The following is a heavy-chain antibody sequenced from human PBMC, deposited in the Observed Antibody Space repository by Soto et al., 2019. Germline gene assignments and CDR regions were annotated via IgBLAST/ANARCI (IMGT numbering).Heavy chain of an antibody. D-gene: IGHD1-26*01. CDR1: GFTFSTYA. CDR2: ISGAGGDT. CDR3: AKQVRELARHFDY. V-gene: IGHV3-23*01. J-gene: IGHJ4*02. Sequence: GGSLRLSCAASGFTFSTYAMSWVRQAPGKGLEWVSGISGAGGDTYYADSVKGRFTISRDNSKNTLSLQMNSLRADDTALYYCAKQVRELARHFDYWGQGTLVTVSS.